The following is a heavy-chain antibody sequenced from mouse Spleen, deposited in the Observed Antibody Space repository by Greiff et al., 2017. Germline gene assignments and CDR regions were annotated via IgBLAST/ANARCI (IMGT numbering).Heavy chain of an antibody. CDR2: INSSDSET. V-gene: IGHV1-52*01. Sequence: QVQLQQSGAELVRPGSSVKLSCKASGYTFTSYWMHWVSQRPVQGLEWIGNINSSDSETYYIKNFKDRSTLTVDKSSSTDYMQLSSLTSEDSAVYYCAISGGYYFDYWGQGTTLTVSS. D-gene: IGHD3-2*02. CDR1: GYTFTSYW. J-gene: IGHJ2*01. CDR3: AISGGYYFDY.